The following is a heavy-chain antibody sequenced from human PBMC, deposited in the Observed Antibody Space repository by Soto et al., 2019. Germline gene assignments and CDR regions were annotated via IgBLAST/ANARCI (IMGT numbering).Heavy chain of an antibody. CDR2: IKSKTDGGTT. V-gene: IGHV3-15*07. Sequence: GGSLRLSCAASGFTFSNAWINWVRQAPGKGLEWVGRIKSKTDGGTTDFAASVKGRFIISRDDSKSIAYLQMNSQKTEDTAVYYCTKSDSSGWYGFSWGQGTLVTVSS. D-gene: IGHD6-19*01. CDR3: TKSDSSGWYGFS. CDR1: GFTFSNAW. J-gene: IGHJ5*02.